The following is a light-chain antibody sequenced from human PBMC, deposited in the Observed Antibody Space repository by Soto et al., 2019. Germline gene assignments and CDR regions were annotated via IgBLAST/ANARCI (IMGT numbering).Light chain of an antibody. CDR1: QSVSSD. J-gene: IGKJ1*01. Sequence: EIVLTQSPATLSLSPGERATLSCRASQSVSSDLAWYQQKPGQTPRLLIYGASTRATGIPARFSGSGSGTEFTLTISSLQSEDFALYYCQDFNNWPWTFGQGTKVDI. CDR2: GAS. V-gene: IGKV3-15*01. CDR3: QDFNNWPWT.